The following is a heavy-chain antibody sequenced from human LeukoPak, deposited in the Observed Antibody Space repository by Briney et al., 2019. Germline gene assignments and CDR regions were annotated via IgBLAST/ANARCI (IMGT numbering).Heavy chain of an antibody. D-gene: IGHD1-14*01. V-gene: IGHV3-7*01. J-gene: IGHJ4*02. CDR2: IKQDGSEK. CDR3: ARELLGRNRNYFDY. CDR1: GFTLSSYW. Sequence: GGSLGLSCAASGFTLSSYWMSWVRQAPGKGLEWVANIKQDGSEKYYVDSVKGRFTISRDNAKNSLYLQMNSLRAEDTAVYYCARELLGRNRNYFDYWGQGTLVTVSS.